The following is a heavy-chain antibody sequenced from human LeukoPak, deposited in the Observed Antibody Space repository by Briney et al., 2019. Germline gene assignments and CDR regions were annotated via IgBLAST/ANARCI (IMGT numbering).Heavy chain of an antibody. J-gene: IGHJ4*02. V-gene: IGHV3-74*01. CDR1: GFTFSSYW. CDR2: IKSDETYT. D-gene: IGHD5-12*01. Sequence: GGSLRLSCAASGFTFSSYWLHWVRQAPGKGLVWVARIKSDETYTDYADSVKGRFTISRDDAKNSLYLQMNSLRAEDTAIYYCTTIRPDYWGQGALVTVSS. CDR3: TTIRPDY.